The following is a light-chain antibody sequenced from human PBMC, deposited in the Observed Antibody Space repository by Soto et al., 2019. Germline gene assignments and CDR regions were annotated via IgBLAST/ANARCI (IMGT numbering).Light chain of an antibody. Sequence: EIVLTQSPGTLSLSPGDTATLSSSASQSVSNTYLAWYQQKPGQAPRLLIYGASSRATGTPDRFSGSGSGTDFTLTINRLEPEDFALYYCQQYGSSPPTFGQGTKVDIK. J-gene: IGKJ1*01. V-gene: IGKV3-20*01. CDR1: QSVSNTY. CDR2: GAS. CDR3: QQYGSSPPT.